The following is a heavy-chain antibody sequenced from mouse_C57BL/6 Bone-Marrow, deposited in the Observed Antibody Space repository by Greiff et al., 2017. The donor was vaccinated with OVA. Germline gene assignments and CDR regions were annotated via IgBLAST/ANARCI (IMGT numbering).Heavy chain of an antibody. J-gene: IGHJ3*01. CDR2: IDPNSGGT. D-gene: IGHD1-1*01. Sequence: QVQLKQPGAELVKPGASVKLSCKASGYTFTSYWMHWVKQRPGRGLEWIGRIDPNSGGTKYNEKFKSKATLTVDKPSSTAYMQLSSLTSEDSAVYYCAREGEITTVVATRGFAYWGQGTLVTVSA. V-gene: IGHV1-72*01. CDR1: GYTFTSYW. CDR3: AREGEITTVVATRGFAY.